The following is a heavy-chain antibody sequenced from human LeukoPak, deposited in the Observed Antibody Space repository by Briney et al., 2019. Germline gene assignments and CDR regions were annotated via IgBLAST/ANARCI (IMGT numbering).Heavy chain of an antibody. V-gene: IGHV1-18*01. CDR1: GYTFRNFG. Sequence: ASVKVSCKTSGYTFRNFGVAWVRQAPGQGHEWMGWISAYNGDTHLAQKFQGRLTLSTDTSSSTGYMELRSLTSDDTAIYYCARSGDGNWFDPWGQGTLVTVSS. CDR3: ARSGDGNWFDP. CDR2: ISAYNGDT. J-gene: IGHJ5*02. D-gene: IGHD3-10*01.